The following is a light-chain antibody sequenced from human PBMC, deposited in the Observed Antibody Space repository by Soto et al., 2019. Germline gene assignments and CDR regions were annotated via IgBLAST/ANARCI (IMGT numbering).Light chain of an antibody. CDR3: QQYNYWPGT. J-gene: IGKJ1*01. V-gene: IGKV3-15*01. CDR1: RSVRSN. CDR2: GAS. Sequence: EIVMTQSPATLSVSPGERVTLSCKASRSVRSNLAWYQQKPGQAPRLLISGASTRATGITDRFSGSGSGTEFTLTINSLQSEEFAVYYCQQYNYWPGTFGQGTKVDIK.